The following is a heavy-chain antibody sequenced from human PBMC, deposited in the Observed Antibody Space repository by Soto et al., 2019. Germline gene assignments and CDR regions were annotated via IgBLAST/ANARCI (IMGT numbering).Heavy chain of an antibody. J-gene: IGHJ3*02. CDR2: ISGSGGST. CDR1: GFTFSSYA. D-gene: IGHD6-6*01. CDR3: AKATSVLAARPKNAFDI. V-gene: IGHV3-23*01. Sequence: EVQLLESGGGLVQPGGSLRLSCAASGFTFSSYAMSWVRQAPGKGLAWVSAISGSGGSTYYADAVKGRFTISRDNSKNTLYLQMNSLRAEDTAVYYCAKATSVLAARPKNAFDIWGQGTMVTVSS.